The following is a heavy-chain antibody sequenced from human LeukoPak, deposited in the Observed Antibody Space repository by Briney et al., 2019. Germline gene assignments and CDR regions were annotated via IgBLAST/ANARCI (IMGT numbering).Heavy chain of an antibody. CDR3: ARDKAPTIQGSYDY. J-gene: IGHJ4*02. V-gene: IGHV3-21*01. D-gene: IGHD1-26*01. Sequence: GGSLRLXCAASGFTFSSYSMNWVRQAPGKGLEWVSSISSSSSYIYYADSVKGRFTISRDNAKNSLYLQMNSLRAEDTAVYYCARDKAPTIQGSYDYWGQGTLVTVSS. CDR1: GFTFSSYS. CDR2: ISSSSSYI.